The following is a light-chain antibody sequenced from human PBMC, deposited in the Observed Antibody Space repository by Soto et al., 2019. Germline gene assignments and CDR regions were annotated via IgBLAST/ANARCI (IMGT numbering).Light chain of an antibody. CDR2: DIN. CDR3: LLSYSGTKV. Sequence: QTVVTQEPSLTVSPGGTVTLTCGSTTGAVTSGHYPDWVQQKPAQAPRTLIYDINNRHSWTPARFSGSLLGGKAALTLSGAQPEDEAEYYCLLSYSGTKVFGGGTKLTDL. CDR1: TGAVTSGHY. V-gene: IGLV7-46*01. J-gene: IGLJ3*02.